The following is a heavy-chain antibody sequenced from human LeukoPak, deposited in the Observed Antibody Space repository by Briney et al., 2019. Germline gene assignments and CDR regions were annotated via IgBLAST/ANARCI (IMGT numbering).Heavy chain of an antibody. Sequence: GGSLRLSCAASGFTFSSYSMNWVRQAPGKGLEWVSYISSSSTIYYADSVKGRFTISRDNAKNSLYLQMNSLRAEDTAVYYCASAGMYSSGSVDYWGQGTLVTVSS. V-gene: IGHV3-48*04. CDR1: GFTFSSYS. CDR2: ISSSSTI. D-gene: IGHD6-19*01. J-gene: IGHJ4*02. CDR3: ASAGMYSSGSVDY.